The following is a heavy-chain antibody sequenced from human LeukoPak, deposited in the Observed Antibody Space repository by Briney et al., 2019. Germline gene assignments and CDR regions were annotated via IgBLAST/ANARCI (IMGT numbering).Heavy chain of an antibody. V-gene: IGHV1-2*02. CDR2: INPNSGGT. J-gene: IGHJ4*02. CDR1: GYTFTGYY. CDR3: ARDLGSGWYSFDY. Sequence: ASVKVSCKASGYTFTGYYMHWVRQAPGQGLEWMGWINPNSGGTNYAQKFQGRVTMTRDTSISTAYMELSRLRSDDTAVYYCARDLGSGWYSFDYWGQGTLVTVSS. D-gene: IGHD6-19*01.